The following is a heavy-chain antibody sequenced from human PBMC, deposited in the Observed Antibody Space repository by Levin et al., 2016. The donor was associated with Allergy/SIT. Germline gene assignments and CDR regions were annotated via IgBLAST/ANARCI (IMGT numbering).Heavy chain of an antibody. D-gene: IGHD6-6*01. CDR2: IYSGGST. CDR3: ARVDSSSSGYYYYYMDV. CDR1: GFTVSSNY. J-gene: IGHJ6*03. Sequence: LSLTCAASGFTVSSNYMSWVRQAPGKGLEWVSVIYSGGSTYYADSVKGRFTISRDNSKNTLYLQMNSLRAEDTAVYYCARVDSSSSGYYYYYMDVWGKGTTVTVSS. V-gene: IGHV3-66*02.